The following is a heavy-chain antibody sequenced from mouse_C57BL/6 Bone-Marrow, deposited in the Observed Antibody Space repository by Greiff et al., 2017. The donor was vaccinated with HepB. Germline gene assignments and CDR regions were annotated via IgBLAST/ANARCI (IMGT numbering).Heavy chain of an antibody. Sequence: EVKLMESGGGLVKPGGSLKLSCAASGFTFSSYAMSWVRQTPEKRLEWVATISDGGSYTYYPDNVKGRFTISRDNAKNNLYLQMSHLKSEDTAMYYCARDRVIYYYGSPFAYWGQGTLVTVSA. CDR3: ARDRVIYYYGSPFAY. CDR1: GFTFSSYA. D-gene: IGHD1-1*01. J-gene: IGHJ3*01. V-gene: IGHV5-4*01. CDR2: ISDGGSYT.